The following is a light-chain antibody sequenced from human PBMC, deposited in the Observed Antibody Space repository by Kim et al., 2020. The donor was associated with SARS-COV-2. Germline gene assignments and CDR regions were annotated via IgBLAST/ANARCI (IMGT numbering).Light chain of an antibody. CDR1: SSNIGAGYD. J-gene: IGLJ1*01. V-gene: IGLV1-40*01. CDR2: GNT. CDR3: QSYDNSLSGLYV. Sequence: QSVLTQPPSVSGAPGQRVTISCTGSSSNIGAGYDVHWYQQLPGTAPKLLIYGNTNRPSGVPDRFSGSKSGTSASLAITGLQADDEADYYCQSYDNSLSGLYVFGTGTKVTVL.